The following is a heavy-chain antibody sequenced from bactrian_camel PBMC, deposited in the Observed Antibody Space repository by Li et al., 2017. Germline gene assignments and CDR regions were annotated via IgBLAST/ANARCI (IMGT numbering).Heavy chain of an antibody. Sequence: VQLVESGGGLVQPGGSLRLSCTAPGFTANSCGVEWSRQAPGKEREFVSSIGSDGSTAYAESVKGRFTISKDNGKDTVYLQMNSLKPEDTSMYYCAADTTRTPGTKNFGYWGQGTQVTVS. D-gene: IGHD6*01. CDR3: AADTTRTPGTKNFGY. CDR1: GFTANSCG. V-gene: IGHV3S9*01. CDR2: IGSDGST. J-gene: IGHJ6*01.